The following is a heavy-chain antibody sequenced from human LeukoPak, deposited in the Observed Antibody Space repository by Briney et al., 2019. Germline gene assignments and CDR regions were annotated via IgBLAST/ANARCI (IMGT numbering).Heavy chain of an antibody. Sequence: PSETLSLTCTVSGDSISSSPYYWGWIRPPPGKGLEWIGNIYYSGSTYYNPSLKSRVTMSVDTSKNQFSLKLKSVTAADTAVYYCARSSHWNGGWYFDLWGRGTLVTVSS. J-gene: IGHJ2*01. CDR3: ARSSHWNGGWYFDL. V-gene: IGHV4-39*01. CDR2: IYYSGST. D-gene: IGHD1-1*01. CDR1: GDSISSSPYY.